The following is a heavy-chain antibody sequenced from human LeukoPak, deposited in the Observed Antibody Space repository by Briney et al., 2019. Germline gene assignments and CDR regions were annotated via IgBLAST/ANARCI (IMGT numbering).Heavy chain of an antibody. V-gene: IGHV4-4*09. CDR1: VASISNYY. CDR3: ASPRTSYRYTFDY. J-gene: IGHJ4*02. D-gene: IGHD5-18*01. Sequence: SETLSLTCAVSVASISNYYWSWIRQAPGKGLEWIGYISTSGSTNYNPSLRSRVSISLDTSNNRFSLNLNFVTAADTAVYFCASPRTSYRYTFDYWGQGTLVTVSS. CDR2: ISTSGST.